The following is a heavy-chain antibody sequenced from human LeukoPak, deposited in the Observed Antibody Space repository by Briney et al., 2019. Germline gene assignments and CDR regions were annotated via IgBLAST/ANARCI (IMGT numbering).Heavy chain of an antibody. Sequence: GGSLRLSRAASGFTFSSYGMSWVRQAPGKGLEWVSAISGSGGSTYYADSVKGRFTISRDNSKNTLYLQMNSLRAEDTAVYYCAKDRLRLGESTWGQGTLVTVSS. J-gene: IGHJ4*02. D-gene: IGHD3-16*01. V-gene: IGHV3-23*01. CDR2: ISGSGGST. CDR1: GFTFSSYG. CDR3: AKDRLRLGEST.